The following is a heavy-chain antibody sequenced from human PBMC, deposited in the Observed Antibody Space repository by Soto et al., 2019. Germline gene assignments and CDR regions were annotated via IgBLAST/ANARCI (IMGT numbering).Heavy chain of an antibody. CDR2: INPSGGST. Sequence: ASVKVSCKASGYTFTSYYMHWVRQAPGQGLEWMGIINPSGGSTSYAQKFQGRVTMTRDTSTSTVYMELSSLRSEDTAVYYCARVDYYDSSGPGPYYFDYWGQGTLVTVSS. J-gene: IGHJ4*02. CDR3: ARVDYYDSSGPGPYYFDY. CDR1: GYTFTSYY. D-gene: IGHD3-22*01. V-gene: IGHV1-46*01.